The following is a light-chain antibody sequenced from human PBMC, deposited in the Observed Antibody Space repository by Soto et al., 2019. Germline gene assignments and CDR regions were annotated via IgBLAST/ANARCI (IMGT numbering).Light chain of an antibody. CDR2: GAS. V-gene: IGKV3-15*01. Sequence: EIVMTQSPATLSVSPGERATLSCRASQSVSSNLAWYQQKPGQAPRLLIYGASTRATGIPARFSGSRSGTEFTLTISSLQSEDFAVYYCQQYNYWPYTFGQGTKLEIK. CDR1: QSVSSN. J-gene: IGKJ2*01. CDR3: QQYNYWPYT.